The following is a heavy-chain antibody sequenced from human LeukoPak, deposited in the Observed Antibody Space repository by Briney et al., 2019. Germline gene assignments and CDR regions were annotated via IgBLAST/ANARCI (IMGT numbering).Heavy chain of an antibody. D-gene: IGHD4-17*01. CDR2: ISSGSTNI. J-gene: IGHJ4*02. CDR1: GFTFSSYT. CDR3: ARGRDSDYAFDY. V-gene: IGHV3-21*01. Sequence: GGSLGLSCAASGFTFSSYTINCVRQAPGKGLEWVSSISSGSTNIYYADSVKGRFTISRDNAKNSLYLQMNSLRAEDTAVYYCARGRDSDYAFDYWGQGTLVTVSS.